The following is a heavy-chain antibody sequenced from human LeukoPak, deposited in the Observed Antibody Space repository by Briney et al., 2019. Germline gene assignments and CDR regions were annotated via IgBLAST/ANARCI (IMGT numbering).Heavy chain of an antibody. V-gene: IGHV6-1*01. D-gene: IGHD5-12*01. CDR2: TYYRSKWTY. CDR3: ARHVPRGRSDFDC. J-gene: IGHJ4*02. CDR1: GDSVSSNTAA. Sequence: SQTLSLTCAISGDSVSSNTAAWYWIRQSPSRGLEWLGRTYYRSKWTYEYAESVRSRITINVDTSKNQLSLHLNSVTPEDTAVYYCARHVPRGRSDFDCWGQGALVTVSS.